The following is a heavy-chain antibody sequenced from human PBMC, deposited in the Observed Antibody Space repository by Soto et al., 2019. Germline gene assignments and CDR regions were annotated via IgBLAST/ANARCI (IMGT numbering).Heavy chain of an antibody. J-gene: IGHJ4*02. CDR2: MNPNTGNS. D-gene: IGHD1-20*01. CDR1: GYTFTSYD. CDR3: ARLDITGDAGRGYFDY. Sequence: ASVKVSCKASGYTFTSYDIYWARQATGQGLEWMGWMNPNTGNSAYAQKFQGRVTVTSDTSINTVHMELSSLRSEDTAVYYCARLDITGDAGRGYFDYWGQGTLVTVSS. V-gene: IGHV1-8*01.